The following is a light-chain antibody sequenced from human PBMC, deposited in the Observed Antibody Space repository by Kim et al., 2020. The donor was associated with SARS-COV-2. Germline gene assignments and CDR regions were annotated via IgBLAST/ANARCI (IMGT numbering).Light chain of an antibody. V-gene: IGLV3-21*04. J-gene: IGLJ2*01. CDR3: QVWDSSSDHVV. CDR2: YDS. Sequence: APGKTARITCRGNNMGSKRVHWYRQRPGQAPVLVIYYDSDRPSGIPERFSGSNSGNTATLTISRVEAGDEADYYCQVWDSSSDHVVFGGGTQLTVL. CDR1: NMGSKR.